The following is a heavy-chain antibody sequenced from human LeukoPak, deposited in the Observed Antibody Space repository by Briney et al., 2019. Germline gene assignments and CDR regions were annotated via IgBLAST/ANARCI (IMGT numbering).Heavy chain of an antibody. J-gene: IGHJ5*02. CDR2: INPNSGGT. CDR3: ARELSVLDRPINWFDP. CDR1: GYTFTGYY. Sequence: ASVKVSCKASGYTFTGYYMHWVRQAPGQGLEWMGWINPNSGGTNYAQKFQGRVTMTRDTSISTAYMELSRLRSDDTAVYYCARELSVLDRPINWFDPWGQGTLVTVSS. V-gene: IGHV1-2*02. D-gene: IGHD3/OR15-3a*01.